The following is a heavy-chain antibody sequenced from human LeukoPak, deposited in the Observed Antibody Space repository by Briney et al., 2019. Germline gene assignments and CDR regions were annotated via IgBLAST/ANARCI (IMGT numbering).Heavy chain of an antibody. D-gene: IGHD2-2*01. Sequence: SVKVSCKAPGGTFSSYAISWVRQAPGQGLEWMGGIIPIFGTANYAQKFQGRVTITADESTSTAYMELSSLRSEDTAVYYCARSRLWGIVVVPAAMYYFDYWGQGTLVTVSS. CDR2: IIPIFGTA. J-gene: IGHJ4*02. V-gene: IGHV1-69*13. CDR3: ARSRLWGIVVVPAAMYYFDY. CDR1: GGTFSSYA.